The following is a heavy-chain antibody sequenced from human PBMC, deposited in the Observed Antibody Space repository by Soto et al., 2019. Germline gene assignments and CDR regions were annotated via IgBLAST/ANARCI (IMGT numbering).Heavy chain of an antibody. CDR1: GFTFSSYG. J-gene: IGHJ5*02. D-gene: IGHD4-17*01. CDR3: ARGSGYDYGGNLSWFDP. V-gene: IGHV3-33*01. CDR2: IWYDGSNK. Sequence: GGSLRLSCAAAGFTFSSYGMHWVRQAPGKGLEWVAVIWYDGSNKYYADSVKGRFTISRDNSKNTLYLQMNSLRAEDTAVYYCARGSGYDYGGNLSWFDPWGQGTLVTVSS.